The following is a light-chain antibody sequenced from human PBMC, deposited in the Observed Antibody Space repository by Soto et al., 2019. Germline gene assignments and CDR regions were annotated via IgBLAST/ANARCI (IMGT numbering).Light chain of an antibody. J-gene: IGLJ1*01. Sequence: QSASVSGSPGQSITISCTGTSSDVGGYNYVSWYQQHPGKAPKLMIYDVSNRPSGVSNRFSGSKSGNTASLTISGLQAEDEADYYCSSYTSSSTPGFGTGTKLTVL. CDR3: SSYTSSSTPG. V-gene: IGLV2-14*01. CDR1: SSDVGGYNY. CDR2: DVS.